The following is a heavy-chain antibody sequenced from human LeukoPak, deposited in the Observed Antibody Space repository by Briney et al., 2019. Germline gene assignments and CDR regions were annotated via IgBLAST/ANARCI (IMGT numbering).Heavy chain of an antibody. J-gene: IGHJ6*03. D-gene: IGHD6-19*01. CDR2: MYYGGST. V-gene: IGHV4-34*01. CDR3: ARNIAVAGRGDYMDV. Sequence: SETLSLTCAVYGGSFSGYYWSWIRQPPGKGLEWIGSMYYGGSTYYNPSLKSRVTISVDTSKKQFSLKLSSVTAADTAVYYCARNIAVAGRGDYMDVWGKGTTVTISS. CDR1: GGSFSGYY.